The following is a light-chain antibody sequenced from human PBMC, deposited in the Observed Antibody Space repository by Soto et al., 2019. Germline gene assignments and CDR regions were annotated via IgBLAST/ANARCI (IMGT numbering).Light chain of an antibody. CDR2: AAF. V-gene: IGKV1-9*01. CDR1: QGIDSH. J-gene: IGKJ5*01. Sequence: DIQLTQSPSFLSASVEDRVTITCRASQGIDSHVAWYQQEPGKAPKLLIYAAFFLQSGVPSRFSGSASGTEFTLTISSLQPEDFATYYCQQSYSTTITFGQGTRLEIK. CDR3: QQSYSTTIT.